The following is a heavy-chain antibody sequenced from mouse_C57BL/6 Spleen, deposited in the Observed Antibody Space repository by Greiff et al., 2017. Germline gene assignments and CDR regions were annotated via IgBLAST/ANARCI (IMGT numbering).Heavy chain of an antibody. CDR1: GYSITSGYD. J-gene: IGHJ4*01. D-gene: IGHD2-4*01. CDR3: ARGGYDYDDAMDY. V-gene: IGHV3-1*01. CDR2: ISYSGST. Sequence: EVMLVESGPGMVKPSQSLSLTCTVTGYSITSGYDWHWIRHFPGNKLEWMGYISYSGSTNYNPSLKSRISITHDTSKNHFFLKLNSVTTEDTATYYCARGGYDYDDAMDYWGQGTSVTVSS.